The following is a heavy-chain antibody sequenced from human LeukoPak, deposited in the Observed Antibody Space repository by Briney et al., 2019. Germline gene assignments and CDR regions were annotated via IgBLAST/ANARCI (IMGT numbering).Heavy chain of an antibody. CDR2: IIPILDTT. Sequence: ASVKVSCKASGDTFSRYAIRWVRQVPGQGLEWMGRIIPILDTTHYAQKFEGRVTITADESTSTAHMDMSSLRSEDTAVYYCARDLLGYSYGSFDYWGQGTLATVSS. CDR1: GDTFSRYA. CDR3: ARDLLGYSYGSFDY. V-gene: IGHV1-69*11. D-gene: IGHD5-18*01. J-gene: IGHJ4*02.